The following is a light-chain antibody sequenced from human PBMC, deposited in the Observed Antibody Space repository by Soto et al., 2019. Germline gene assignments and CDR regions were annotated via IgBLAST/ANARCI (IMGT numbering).Light chain of an antibody. Sequence: IQLTQSPSSLSASVGDRVTITCRASHGISSYLAWYQQKPGKALKLLIYAASTLQSGVPSRFSGSGSGTDFTLTISSLQHEDFATYYCQQLNTYPITFGQGTRLEIK. J-gene: IGKJ5*01. V-gene: IGKV1-9*01. CDR1: HGISSY. CDR3: QQLNTYPIT. CDR2: AAS.